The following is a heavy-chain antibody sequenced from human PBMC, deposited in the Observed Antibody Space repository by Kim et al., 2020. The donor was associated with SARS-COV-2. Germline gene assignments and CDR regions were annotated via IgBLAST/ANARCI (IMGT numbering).Heavy chain of an antibody. D-gene: IGHD3-22*01. V-gene: IGHV4-61*03. CDR2: T. J-gene: IGHJ4*02. CDR3: AREDYDGRVAY. Sequence: TNYKPSLKSRVTISVDRSKNHFSLDLTSVTAADMAVYFCAREDYDGRVAYWGQGTLVTVSS.